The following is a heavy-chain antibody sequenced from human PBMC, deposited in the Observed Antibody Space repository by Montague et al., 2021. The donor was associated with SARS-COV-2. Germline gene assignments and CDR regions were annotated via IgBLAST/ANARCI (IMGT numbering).Heavy chain of an antibody. D-gene: IGHD3-3*02. J-gene: IGHJ4*02. CDR2: IYWDDDK. CDR1: GFSLSTSGVG. Sequence: PALVTPTKTLTLTCTFSGFSLSTSGVGVGWIRQPPGKALEWLALIYWDDDKRYSPSLKSRLTITKDTSKNQVVLTMTNMDPVDTATYYCAHRPLLALKGQFDYWGQGALVTVSS. V-gene: IGHV2-5*02. CDR3: AHRPLLALKGQFDY.